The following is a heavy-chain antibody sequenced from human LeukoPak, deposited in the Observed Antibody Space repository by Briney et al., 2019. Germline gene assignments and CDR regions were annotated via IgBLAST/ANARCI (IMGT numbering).Heavy chain of an antibody. CDR1: GGSISSSSYY. CDR3: ARDLGKSDAFDI. J-gene: IGHJ3*02. D-gene: IGHD7-27*01. Sequence: SETLSLTCTVSGGSISSSSYYWGWIRQPPGKGLEWIGSIYHSGSTYYNPSLKSRVTISVDTSKNQFSLKLSSVTAADTAVYYCARDLGKSDAFDIWGQGTMVTVSS. CDR2: IYHSGST. V-gene: IGHV4-39*07.